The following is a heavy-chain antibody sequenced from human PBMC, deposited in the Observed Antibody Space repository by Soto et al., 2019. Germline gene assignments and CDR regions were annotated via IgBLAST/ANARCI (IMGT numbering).Heavy chain of an antibody. CDR2: IIPIFGTI. CDR1: GGTFRTYA. Sequence: QVQLLQSGAEVKKPGSSVRVSCEASGGTFRTYAISWVRQAPGQGLEWMGGIIPIFGTINYAQKFQGRLTITADESTATVYMDLRSLRSDDTALYYCAKGAVAGTPTSYYYYGMDGWGQGTTVTVSS. J-gene: IGHJ6*02. V-gene: IGHV1-69*12. D-gene: IGHD6-19*01. CDR3: AKGAVAGTPTSYYYYGMDG.